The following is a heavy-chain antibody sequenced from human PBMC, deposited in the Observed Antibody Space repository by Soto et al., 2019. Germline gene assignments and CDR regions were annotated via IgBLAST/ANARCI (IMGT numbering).Heavy chain of an antibody. Sequence: SVKVSCKASGGTFSSYTISWVRQAPGQGLEWMGRIIPILGIANYAQKFQGRVTITADKSTSTAYMELSSLRSEDTAVYYCASWDLGYCSSTSCYSGAFDIWGQGTMVTVSS. V-gene: IGHV1-69*02. D-gene: IGHD2-2*01. CDR1: GGTFSSYT. J-gene: IGHJ3*02. CDR3: ASWDLGYCSSTSCYSGAFDI. CDR2: IIPILGIA.